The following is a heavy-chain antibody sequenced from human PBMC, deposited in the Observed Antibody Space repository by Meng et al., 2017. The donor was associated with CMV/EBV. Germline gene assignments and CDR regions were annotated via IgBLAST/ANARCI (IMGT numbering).Heavy chain of an antibody. CDR3: ARGDFWSGSLDL. D-gene: IGHD3-3*01. Sequence: GESLKISCAASGFTFSSYWMHWVRQAPGKGLVWVSRINSDGSSTSYADSVKGRFTISRDNAKNTLYLPMNSLRAEDTAVYYCARGDFWSGSLDLWGQGTLVTVSS. V-gene: IGHV3-74*01. CDR2: INSDGSST. CDR1: GFTFSSYW. J-gene: IGHJ4*02.